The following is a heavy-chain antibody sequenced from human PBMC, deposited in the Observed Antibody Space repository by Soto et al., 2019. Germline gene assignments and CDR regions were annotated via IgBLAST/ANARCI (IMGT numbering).Heavy chain of an antibody. CDR3: ARGVWELLPYYYYGMDA. Sequence: SETLSLTCTVSGGSISSYYWSWIRQPPGKGLEWIGYIYYSGSTNYNPSLKSRVTISVDTSKNQFSLKLSSVTAADTAVYYCARGVWELLPYYYYGMDAWGQGTTVTVSS. CDR2: IYYSGST. J-gene: IGHJ6*02. V-gene: IGHV4-59*01. D-gene: IGHD1-26*01. CDR1: GGSISSYY.